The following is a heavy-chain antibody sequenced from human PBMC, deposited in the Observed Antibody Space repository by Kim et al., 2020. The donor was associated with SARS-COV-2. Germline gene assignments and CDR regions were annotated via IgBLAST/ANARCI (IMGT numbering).Heavy chain of an antibody. V-gene: IGHV3-21*01. Sequence: GGSLRLSCAASGFTFSSYSMNWVRQAPGKGLEWVSSISSSSSYIYYADSVKGRFTISRDNAKNSLYLQMNSLRAEDTAVYYCARDREAVTRKAISFDYWGQGTLVTVSS. CDR3: ARDREAVTRKAISFDY. CDR2: ISSSSSYI. CDR1: GFTFSSYS. D-gene: IGHD4-17*01. J-gene: IGHJ4*02.